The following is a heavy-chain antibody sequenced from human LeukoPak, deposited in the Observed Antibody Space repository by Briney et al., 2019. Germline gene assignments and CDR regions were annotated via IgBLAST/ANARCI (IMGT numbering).Heavy chain of an antibody. CDR2: IYHSGST. V-gene: IGHV4-38-2*01. J-gene: IGHJ4*02. D-gene: IGHD3-3*01. CDR1: GYSISSGYY. Sequence: SETLSLTCAVSGYSISSGYYRGWIRQPPGKGLEWIGSIYHSGSTYYNPSLKSRVTISVDTSKNQFSLKLSSVTAADTAVYYCARRYYDFWSGPERGSYFDYWGQGTLVTVSS. CDR3: ARRYYDFWSGPERGSYFDY.